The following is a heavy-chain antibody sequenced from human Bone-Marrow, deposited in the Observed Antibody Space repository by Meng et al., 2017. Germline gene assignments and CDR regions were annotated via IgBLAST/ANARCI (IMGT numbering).Heavy chain of an antibody. CDR2: IYYSGST. CDR3: ARVEIVPAATLDY. D-gene: IGHD2-2*01. Sequence: GSLRLSCTVSGGSISSYYWSWIRQPPGKGLEWIGYIYYSGSTNYNPSLKSRVTISVDTSKNQFSLKLSSVTATDTAVYYCARVEIVPAATLDYWGQGTLVTVSS. CDR1: GGSISSYY. V-gene: IGHV4-59*01. J-gene: IGHJ4*02.